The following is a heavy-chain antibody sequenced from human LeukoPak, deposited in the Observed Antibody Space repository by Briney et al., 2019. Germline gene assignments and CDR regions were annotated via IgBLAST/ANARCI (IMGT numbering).Heavy chain of an antibody. CDR3: AGYDFWSGYYWDY. J-gene: IGHJ4*02. Sequence: SETLSLTCTVSGGSISSSSYYWGWIRQPPGKGLEWIGSIYYSGSTNYNPSLKSRVTISVDTSKNQFSLKLSSVTAADTAVYYCAGYDFWSGYYWDYWGQGTLVTVSS. V-gene: IGHV4-39*07. D-gene: IGHD3-3*01. CDR2: IYYSGST. CDR1: GGSISSSSYY.